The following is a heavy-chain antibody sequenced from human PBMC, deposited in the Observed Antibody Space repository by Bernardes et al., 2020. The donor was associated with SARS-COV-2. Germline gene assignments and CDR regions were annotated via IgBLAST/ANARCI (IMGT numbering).Heavy chain of an antibody. CDR1: GFTFNSYY. Sequence: GGSLRLSCVASGFTFNSYYIHWIRQAPEKGLVWVSRISEDGSATNYADSVRGRFTISRDNAKNTVYLQMNSLRAEDTAVYFCARGSGNYYFDYRGQGILVTVSS. V-gene: IGHV3-74*01. J-gene: IGHJ4*02. CDR3: ARGSGNYYFDY. D-gene: IGHD3-3*01. CDR2: ISEDGSAT.